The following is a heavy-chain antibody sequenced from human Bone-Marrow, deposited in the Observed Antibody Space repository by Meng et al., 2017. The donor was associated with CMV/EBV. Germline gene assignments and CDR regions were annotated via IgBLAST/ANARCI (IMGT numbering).Heavy chain of an antibody. Sequence: GESLKISCAAFGFTFSSYWMHWVRQAPGKGLVWVSRIGGDGTSTNYADSVKGRFTISRDNAKNTLFLQMNSLRADDTAVYFCVRDRTLFDCWGQGTLVTVSS. J-gene: IGHJ4*02. CDR2: IGGDGTST. CDR1: GFTFSSYW. V-gene: IGHV3-74*01. CDR3: VRDRTLFDC.